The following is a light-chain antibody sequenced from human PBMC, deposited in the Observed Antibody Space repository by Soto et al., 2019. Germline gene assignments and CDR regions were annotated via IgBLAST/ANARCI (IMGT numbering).Light chain of an antibody. CDR3: QQLERYPST. V-gene: IGKV1-9*01. CDR1: QGINSF. Sequence: IQLTQSPSSLSASVGDRVTITCRASQGINSFLAWYQQNPGKAPKLLIYAASTLQSGVPSRFSGSGSGTDFTLTISSLQPEDFATYYCQQLERYPSTFGGGTKVEIK. CDR2: AAS. J-gene: IGKJ4*01.